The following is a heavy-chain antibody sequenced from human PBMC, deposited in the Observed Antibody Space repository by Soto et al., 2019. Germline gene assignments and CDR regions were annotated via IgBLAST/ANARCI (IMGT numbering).Heavy chain of an antibody. CDR2: IYYSGST. D-gene: IGHD3-3*01. V-gene: IGHV4-59*01. CDR3: ARGGFWSGYSSYWYFDL. Sequence: SETLSLTCTVSGGSISSYYWSWIRQPPGKGLEWIGYIYYSGSTNYNPSLKSRVTISVDTSKNQFSLKLSYVTAADTAVYYCARGGFWSGYSSYWYFDLWGRGTLVTVSS. CDR1: GGSISSYY. J-gene: IGHJ2*01.